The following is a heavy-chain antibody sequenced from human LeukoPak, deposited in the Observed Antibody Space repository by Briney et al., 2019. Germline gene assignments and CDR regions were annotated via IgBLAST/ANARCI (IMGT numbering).Heavy chain of an antibody. CDR2: IRYDGSNK. V-gene: IGHV3-30*02. J-gene: IGHJ6*03. D-gene: IGHD1-26*01. CDR1: GFTFSSYG. Sequence: GGSLRLSCAASGFTFSSYGMHWVRQAPGKGLEWVAFIRYDGSNKYYADSVKGRFTISRDNSKNTLFLQMNSLRAEDTAVYYCAKAGNLGGSDYLYYYYYMDVWGKGTTVTISS. CDR3: AKAGNLGGSDYLYYYYYMDV.